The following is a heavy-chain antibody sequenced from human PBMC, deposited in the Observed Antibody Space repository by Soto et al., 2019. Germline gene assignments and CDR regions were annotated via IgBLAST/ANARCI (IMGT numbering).Heavy chain of an antibody. CDR1: GYTFTNDD. CDR2: MSPNSGNT. J-gene: IGHJ5*02. V-gene: IGHV1-8*02. D-gene: IGHD3-10*01. CDR3: ARGMSDGFGEVS. Sequence: QVQLVQSGAEVKKPGASVKVSGKTSGYTFTNDDINWVRQAAGQGLEWIGWMSPNSGNTGYAQKFQGRVTLTRDTSTSTAYMELSSLRSEETAVYYCARGMSDGFGEVSWGQGTLVTVSS.